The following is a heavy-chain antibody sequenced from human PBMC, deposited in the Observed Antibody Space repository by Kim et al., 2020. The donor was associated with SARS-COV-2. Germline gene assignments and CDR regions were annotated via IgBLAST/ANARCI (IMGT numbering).Heavy chain of an antibody. J-gene: IGHJ4*02. CDR1: GCSISSGGYY. D-gene: IGHD3-10*01. V-gene: IGHV4-31*03. Sequence: SETLSLTCTVSGCSISSGGYYWNWIRQHPGKGLEWIGYIYYSGSTYYNPSLKSRVTISVDTSKNQFSLKLSSVTAADTAVYYCARDGYGSGRIDFWGQGTLVTVSS. CDR3: ARDGYGSGRIDF. CDR2: IYYSGST.